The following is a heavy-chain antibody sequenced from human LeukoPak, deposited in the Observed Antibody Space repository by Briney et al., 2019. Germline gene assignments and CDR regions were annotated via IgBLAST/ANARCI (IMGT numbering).Heavy chain of an antibody. Sequence: GGSLRVSCAASGFTFSRSAMTWVRQTPGKGLDWVSSISSSGNTYYADSVKGRFTISRDNSKNMLYLQMNSLRAEDTAVYYCASALLDYYYMDVWGKGTTVTVSS. CDR2: ISSSGNT. CDR1: GFTFSRSA. D-gene: IGHD6-19*01. J-gene: IGHJ6*03. V-gene: IGHV3-23*01. CDR3: ASALLDYYYMDV.